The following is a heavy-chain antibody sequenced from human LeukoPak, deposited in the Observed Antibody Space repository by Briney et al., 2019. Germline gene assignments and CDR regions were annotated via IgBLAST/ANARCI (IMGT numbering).Heavy chain of an antibody. CDR1: GFTFSTYA. CDR2: IWYDGSNK. V-gene: IGHV3-33*08. J-gene: IGHJ6*02. Sequence: GGSLRLSCAASGFTFSTYAMSWVRQAPGKGPEWVAVIWYDGSNKYYADSAKGRFTISRDSAKNSLYLQMNSLRAEDTAVYYCARESIVVVPAPMDVWGQGTTVTVSS. CDR3: ARESIVVVPAPMDV. D-gene: IGHD2-2*01.